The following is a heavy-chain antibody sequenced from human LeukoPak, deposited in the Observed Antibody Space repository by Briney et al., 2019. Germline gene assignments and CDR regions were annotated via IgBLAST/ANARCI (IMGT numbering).Heavy chain of an antibody. CDR3: GRPAHTTYGLVTYYYYAMDV. V-gene: IGHV3-30-3*01. CDR2: ISYAGSDN. Sequence: PGGSLRLSCAPSGFTFSSYTMDWVRQAPGKGLEWVARISYAGSDNYYTDSVKGRFTISSDNPKNTLYLQMDSLRAEDTAVYYCGRPAHTTYGLVTYYYYAMDVWGQGTTVTVSS. D-gene: IGHD2-21*02. J-gene: IGHJ6*02. CDR1: GFTFSSYT.